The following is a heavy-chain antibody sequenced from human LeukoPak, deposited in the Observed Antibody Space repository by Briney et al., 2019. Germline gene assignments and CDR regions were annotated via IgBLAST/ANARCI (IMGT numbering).Heavy chain of an antibody. V-gene: IGHV1-18*01. CDR3: ARRDATVTRGFDP. D-gene: IGHD4-11*01. Sequence: ASVNVSCKASGYTFTSYGISWVRQAPGQGLEWMGWISAYNGNTNYAQKLQGRVTMTTDTSTSTAYMELSSLRSEDTAVYYCARRDATVTRGFDPWGQGTLVTVSS. CDR2: ISAYNGNT. J-gene: IGHJ5*02. CDR1: GYTFTSYG.